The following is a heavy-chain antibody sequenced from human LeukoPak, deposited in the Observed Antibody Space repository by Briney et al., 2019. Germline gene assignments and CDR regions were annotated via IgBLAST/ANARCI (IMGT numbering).Heavy chain of an antibody. CDR3: ARFAKIAGIRGFDY. V-gene: IGHV4-39*01. D-gene: IGHD6-13*01. CDR1: GGSISGSSYY. CDR2: IYYSGST. Sequence: SETLSLTCTVSGGSISGSSYYWGWIRQPPGKGLEWIGSIYYSGSTYYNPSLKSRVTISVDTSKNQFSLKLSSVTAADTAVYYCARFAKIAGIRGFDYWGQGTLVTVSS. J-gene: IGHJ4*02.